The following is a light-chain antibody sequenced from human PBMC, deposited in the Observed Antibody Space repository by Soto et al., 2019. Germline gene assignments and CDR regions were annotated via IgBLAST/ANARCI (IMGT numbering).Light chain of an antibody. J-gene: IGKJ2*01. CDR2: AAS. V-gene: IGKV1-39*01. CDR3: QQSYNSRT. Sequence: DIQLTQSPSSLSASVGDRVTITCRASQSIGLNLNWYQQKPGTAPKLLLYAASSLEGGVPSRFSGSGSGTDFTLTISSLQPEDFATYYCQQSYNSRTFGQGTKLEIK. CDR1: QSIGLN.